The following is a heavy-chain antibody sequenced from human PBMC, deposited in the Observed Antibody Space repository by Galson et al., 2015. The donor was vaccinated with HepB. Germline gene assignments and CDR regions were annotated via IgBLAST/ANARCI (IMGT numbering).Heavy chain of an antibody. CDR2: IYGDGSSI. CDR3: ARVLPSTYRQLDV. CDR1: GFTFSSYW. D-gene: IGHD4-11*01. V-gene: IGHV3-74*01. J-gene: IGHJ6*02. Sequence: SLRLSCAASGFTFSSYWMHWVRQVPGEGLMWVSRIYGDGSSISYADSVKGRFTISRDNAKNTLYLQMNSLRVEDTGVYYCARVLPSTYRQLDVSGQGTTVTVSS.